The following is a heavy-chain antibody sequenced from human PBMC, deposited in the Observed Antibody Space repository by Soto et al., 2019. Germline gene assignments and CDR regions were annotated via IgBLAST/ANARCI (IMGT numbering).Heavy chain of an antibody. CDR1: GFTVSSNY. D-gene: IGHD2-21*02. CDR3: ARDGEGGDYYFDY. CDR2: IYSGGTT. J-gene: IGHJ4*02. V-gene: IGHV3-66*01. Sequence: EVQLVESGGGLVQPGGSLRLSCAASGFTVSSNYMSWVRQAPGKGPEWVSVIYSGGTTNYADSVKARLTTTRDNSKNPLYLQMNSLRAEDTAVYYCARDGEGGDYYFDYWGQGTLVTVSS.